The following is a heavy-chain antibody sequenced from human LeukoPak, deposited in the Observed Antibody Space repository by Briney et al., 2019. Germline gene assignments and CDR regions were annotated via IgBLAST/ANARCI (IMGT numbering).Heavy chain of an antibody. V-gene: IGHV4-34*01. J-gene: IGHJ4*02. CDR2: INHSGST. CDR3: AYNGYDFQARKKQKDY. D-gene: IGHD5-12*01. Sequence: PPETLSLTCAVYGGSFSGYYSSWIRHPPQKGREWIGEINHSGSTNHNPPPKTRVPIPVANPKNQSSLNRSSVTAAAPPLYSCAYNGYDFQARKKQKDYWGQPTLLTAPS. CDR1: GGSFSGYY.